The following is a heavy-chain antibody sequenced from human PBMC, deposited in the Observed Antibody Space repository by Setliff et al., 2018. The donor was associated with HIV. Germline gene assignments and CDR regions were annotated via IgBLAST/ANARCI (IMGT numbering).Heavy chain of an antibody. CDR3: ASAGAWQRNALGI. D-gene: IGHD5-12*01. CDR2: INPIGGST. J-gene: IGHJ3*02. CDR1: GYSFTNHY. Sequence: ASVKVSCKPSGYSFTNHYMHWVRQAPGQGLEWMGVINPIGGSTRNTQKFQGRVAMTRDTSTSTVYMELSSLRSEDTAVYYCASAGAWQRNALGIWGQGTMVTVSS. V-gene: IGHV1-46*01.